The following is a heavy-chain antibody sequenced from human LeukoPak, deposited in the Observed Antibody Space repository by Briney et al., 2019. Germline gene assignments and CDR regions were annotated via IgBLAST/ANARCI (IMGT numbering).Heavy chain of an antibody. D-gene: IGHD3-22*01. Sequence: GGSLRLSCAASGFTFSSYALSWVRQAPGKGLEWVSAISGSGGNTYYADSVRGRFTISRDNSKNTLYLQMNSLRAEDTAVYYRAKPLDSSGFDYFDYWGQGTLVTVSS. CDR2: ISGSGGNT. CDR1: GFTFSSYA. V-gene: IGHV3-23*01. J-gene: IGHJ4*02. CDR3: AKPLDSSGFDYFDY.